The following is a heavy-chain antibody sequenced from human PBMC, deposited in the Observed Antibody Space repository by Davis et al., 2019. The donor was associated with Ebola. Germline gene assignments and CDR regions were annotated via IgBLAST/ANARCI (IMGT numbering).Heavy chain of an antibody. CDR1: GYSFTTYW. V-gene: IGHV5-51*01. CDR2: IYPGNSDT. J-gene: IGHJ4*02. CDR3: ARSGGDYYSSGSSDH. Sequence: PGGSLRLSCKASGYSFTTYWIDWVRQMPGKELEWMGSIYPGNSDTRYSPSFQGQVTISADKSINTAYLQWSSLKASDTAMYYCARSGGDYYSSGSSDHWGQGTLVTVSS. D-gene: IGHD3-10*01.